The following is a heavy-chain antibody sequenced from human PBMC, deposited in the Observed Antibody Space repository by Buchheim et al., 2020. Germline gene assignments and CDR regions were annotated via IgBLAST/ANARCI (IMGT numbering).Heavy chain of an antibody. Sequence: QVQLQESGPGLVKPSETLSLTCTVSGGSISSYYWSWIRQPPGKGLEWIGYIYYSGSTNYNPSLKSRVTISVDTSKNQFSLKLSSVTAADTAVYYCARDNYYSYWFDPWGQGTL. CDR2: IYYSGST. D-gene: IGHD3-22*01. V-gene: IGHV4-59*01. CDR1: GGSISSYY. J-gene: IGHJ5*02. CDR3: ARDNYYSYWFDP.